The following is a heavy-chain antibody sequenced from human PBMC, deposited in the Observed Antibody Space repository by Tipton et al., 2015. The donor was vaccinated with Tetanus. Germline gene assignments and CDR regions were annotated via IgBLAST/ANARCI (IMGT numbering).Heavy chain of an antibody. CDR3: ARVAENFDY. J-gene: IGHJ4*02. V-gene: IGHV4-31*03. CDR2: IYYSGST. D-gene: IGHD5-24*01. CDR1: GGSFSDGAYY. Sequence: TLSLTCTVSGGSFSDGAYYWSWIRQHPGKGLEWIGCIYYSGSTIYNPSLKSRVTVSVDTSKNQLSLRLDSVTAADTAVYYCARVAENFDYWGQGTLVTVSS.